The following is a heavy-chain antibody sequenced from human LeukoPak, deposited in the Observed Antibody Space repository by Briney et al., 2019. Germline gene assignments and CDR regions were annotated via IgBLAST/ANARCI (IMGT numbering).Heavy chain of an antibody. V-gene: IGHV1-46*01. CDR1: GYTFISYQ. Sequence: ASVKVSCKASGYTFISYQMHWVRQAPGQGLEWMGIINPTGGSTSHAQKFHGRVTMTSDTSTSTVYMELSSLTSEDTAVYYCARKGIASGFDYWGQGDLGTVSP. J-gene: IGHJ4*02. CDR3: ARKGIASGFDY. CDR2: INPTGGST. D-gene: IGHD3-10*01.